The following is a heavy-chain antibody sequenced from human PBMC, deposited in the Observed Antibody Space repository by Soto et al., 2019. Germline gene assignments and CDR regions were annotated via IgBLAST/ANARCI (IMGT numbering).Heavy chain of an antibody. D-gene: IGHD2-21*02. CDR2: ISAYNGNT. CDR3: ARVLVAVTAPFDY. CDR1: GYTFTTYG. Sequence: ASVKVSCKASGYTFTTYGISWVRQTPGQGLEWMGWISAYNGNTNYAQKLQGRVTMTTDKSTSTAYLELRSLRSDDTAVYFCARVLVAVTAPFDYWGQGTLVTVSS. J-gene: IGHJ4*02. V-gene: IGHV1-18*01.